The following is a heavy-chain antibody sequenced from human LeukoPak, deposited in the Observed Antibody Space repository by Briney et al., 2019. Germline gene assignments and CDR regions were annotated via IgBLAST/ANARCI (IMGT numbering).Heavy chain of an antibody. CDR3: ANDRVNSGSYYYFDY. Sequence: GGSLRLSYAASGFPFSSYAMSWVRQAPGKGLEWVSAISGSGGSTYYADSVKGRFTISRDNSKNTLYVQMNSLRAEDTAVYYCANDRVNSGSYYYFDYWGQGTLVTVSS. V-gene: IGHV3-23*01. CDR1: GFPFSSYA. CDR2: ISGSGGST. J-gene: IGHJ4*02. D-gene: IGHD1-26*01.